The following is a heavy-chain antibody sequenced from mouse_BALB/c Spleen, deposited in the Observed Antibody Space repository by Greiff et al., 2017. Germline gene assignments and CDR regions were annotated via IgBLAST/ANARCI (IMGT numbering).Heavy chain of an antibody. D-gene: IGHD1-1*01. J-gene: IGHJ4*01. CDR3: ARRIYYYGSSLYYAMDY. Sequence: VQLQQSGAELMKPGASVKISCKATGYTFSSYWIEWVKQRPGHGLEWIGEILPGSGSTNYNEKFKGKATFTADTSSNTAYMQLSSLTSEDSAVYYCARRIYYYGSSLYYAMDYWGQGTSVTVSS. CDR2: ILPGSGST. V-gene: IGHV1-9*01. CDR1: GYTFSSYW.